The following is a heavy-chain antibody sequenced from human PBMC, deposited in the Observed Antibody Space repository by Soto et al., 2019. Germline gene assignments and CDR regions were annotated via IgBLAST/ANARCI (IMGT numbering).Heavy chain of an antibody. D-gene: IGHD5-18*01. CDR2: INPNSGGT. J-gene: IGHJ4*02. CDR3: ARDYRIKLWSSQNYYLDY. CDR1: GYTFTGYY. Sequence: SVKCSLKTAGYTFTGYYMHWVLQAPAQGLQWMGWINPNSGGTKYAQKFQGRVTMTRDTSISTAYMEVSRLRYDDTAVYYSARDYRIKLWSSQNYYLDYWGQGTPVTVYS. V-gene: IGHV1-2*02.